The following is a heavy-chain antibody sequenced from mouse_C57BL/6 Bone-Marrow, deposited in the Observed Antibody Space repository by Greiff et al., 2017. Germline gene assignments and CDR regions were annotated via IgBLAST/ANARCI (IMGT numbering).Heavy chain of an antibody. CDR2: FNPGSGSN. CDR1: GYTFTEYT. V-gene: IGHV1-62-2*01. Sequence: VQLQQSGAELVKPGASVKLSCKASGYTFTEYTISWVKQRSGQGLEWYGWFNPGSGSNKYNEKFKDKSTLTADKSYSPVCMELSRLTSEDAAFYFCARLPYYDCGLYYAMDYWGQGPSVTVSS. D-gene: IGHD2-4*01. J-gene: IGHJ4*01. CDR3: ARLPYYDCGLYYAMDY.